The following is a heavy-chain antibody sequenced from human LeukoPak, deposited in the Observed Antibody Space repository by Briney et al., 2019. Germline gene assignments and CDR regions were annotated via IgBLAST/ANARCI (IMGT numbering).Heavy chain of an antibody. CDR1: GYTFTGYY. J-gene: IGHJ3*02. V-gene: IGHV1-2*02. CDR2: INANSGGT. Sequence: ASVTVSCKASGYTFTGYYMHWVRQAPGPGLEWMGWINANSGGTNYAQKFQGRVTITRDTSISTAYMELSRLRSDDTAVYYCARELDSSGWYPHDAFDIWGQGTMVTVSS. D-gene: IGHD6-19*01. CDR3: ARELDSSGWYPHDAFDI.